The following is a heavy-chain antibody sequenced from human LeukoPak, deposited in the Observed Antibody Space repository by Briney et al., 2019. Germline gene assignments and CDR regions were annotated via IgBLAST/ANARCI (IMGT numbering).Heavy chain of an antibody. CDR1: GFTFSNAW. CDR2: IKSKIDGGTA. CDR3: ATISAPGGYRRGAVDY. Sequence: GGSLRLSCAASGFTFSNAWMSWVRQAPGKGLEWVGLIKSKIDGGTADYAAPVKGRFTISRDDSKNTLFLQMNGLKTEDTAVYYCATISAPGGYRRGAVDYWGPGTLVTVSS. D-gene: IGHD1-26*01. J-gene: IGHJ4*02. V-gene: IGHV3-15*01.